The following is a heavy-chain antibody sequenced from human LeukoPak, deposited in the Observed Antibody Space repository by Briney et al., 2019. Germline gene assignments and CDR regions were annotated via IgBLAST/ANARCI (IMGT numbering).Heavy chain of an antibody. J-gene: IGHJ4*02. CDR3: ARGAHSYSSSWHGGDY. V-gene: IGHV3-43*02. Sequence: GGSLRLSCAASGFTFDDYAMHWVRQAPGKGLEWVPLISGDGGSTYYADSVKGRFTISRDNSKNSLYLQMNSLRTEDTALYYCARGAHSYSSSWHGGDYWGQGTLVTASS. D-gene: IGHD6-13*01. CDR1: GFTFDDYA. CDR2: ISGDGGST.